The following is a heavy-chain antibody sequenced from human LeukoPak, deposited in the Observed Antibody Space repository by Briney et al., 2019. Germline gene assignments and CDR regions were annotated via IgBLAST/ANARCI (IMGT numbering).Heavy chain of an antibody. V-gene: IGHV3-74*01. CDR1: GFTFSSYW. D-gene: IGHD1-1*01. J-gene: IGHJ4*02. CDR2: IHSDGSTT. CDR3: ARDWNGKYDY. Sequence: GGSLRLSCAASGFTFSSYWMHWVRQAPGKGLVWVSRIHSDGSTTTYADSVKGRFTISRDNAKNSLYLQMNSLRAEDTAVYYCARDWNGKYDYWGQGTLVTVSS.